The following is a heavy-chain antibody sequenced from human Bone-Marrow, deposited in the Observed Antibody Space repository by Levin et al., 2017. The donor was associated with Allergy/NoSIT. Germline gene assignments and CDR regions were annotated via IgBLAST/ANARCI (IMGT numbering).Heavy chain of an antibody. Sequence: PTGGSLRLSCAASGFTFSSYAMTWVRQAPGKGLEWISGLSGRGETTYYADSVKGRFTISRDNDKNTIFLQMNSLRTEDTALFYCAKWVRGSDGGWFFDFWGRGTLVTVSS. CDR1: GFTFSSYA. J-gene: IGHJ2*01. CDR2: LSGRGETT. V-gene: IGHV3-23*01. D-gene: IGHD3-16*01. CDR3: AKWVRGSDGGWFFDF.